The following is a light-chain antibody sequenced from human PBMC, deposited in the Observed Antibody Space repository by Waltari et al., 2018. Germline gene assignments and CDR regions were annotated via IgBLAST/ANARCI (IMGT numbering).Light chain of an antibody. CDR2: DVN. CDR3: SSYSTSSSLIL. J-gene: IGLJ2*01. CDR1: SSDVGGHDS. Sequence: QSALSQPASVSGSPGQSITISSTGASSDVGGHDSVSWYQQHPGKAPKLIIRDVNNRPSGVSNRFSGSKSGNTASLTISGLQAEDEADYYCSSYSTSSSLILFGEGTKVTVL. V-gene: IGLV2-14*03.